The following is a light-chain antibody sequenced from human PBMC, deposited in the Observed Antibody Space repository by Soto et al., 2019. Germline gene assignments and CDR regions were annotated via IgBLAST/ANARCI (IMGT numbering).Light chain of an antibody. CDR1: QSISSW. Sequence: DIQMTQSPSTLSVSLGDRVTIPCRASQSISSWLAWYQQKPGKSPKRLIYAASSLQSGVPSRFSGSGSGTEFTLTITSLQPEDFATYYCQQYDMFGPGTKVDIK. J-gene: IGKJ1*01. CDR3: QQYDM. CDR2: AAS. V-gene: IGKV1-5*01.